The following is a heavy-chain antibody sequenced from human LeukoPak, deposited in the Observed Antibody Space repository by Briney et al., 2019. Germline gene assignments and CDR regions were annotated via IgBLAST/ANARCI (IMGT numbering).Heavy chain of an antibody. D-gene: IGHD1-26*01. V-gene: IGHV4-39*01. Sequence: SETLSLTCTVSGDSISNSRYSWGWIRQPPGKGLEWIGTTSYSGSAYYNPSLKSRVTMPVDTSKNQFSPKLSSVTAADTAVYYCARLRGSYGGDAFDIWGQGTVVTVSS. CDR2: TSYSGSA. CDR1: GDSISNSRYS. CDR3: ARLRGSYGGDAFDI. J-gene: IGHJ3*02.